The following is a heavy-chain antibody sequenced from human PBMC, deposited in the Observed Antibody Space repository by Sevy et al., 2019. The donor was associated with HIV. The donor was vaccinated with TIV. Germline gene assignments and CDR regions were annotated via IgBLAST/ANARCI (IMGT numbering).Heavy chain of an antibody. CDR2: ISGSGGST. D-gene: IGHD3-22*01. CDR3: AKDDPHRYYYDSSGYWQIDY. CDR1: GFTFSSYA. J-gene: IGHJ4*02. Sequence: GGSLRLSCPASGFTFSSYAMSWVRQAPGKGLEWVSAISGSGGSTYYADSVKGRFTISRDNSKNTLYLQMNSLRAEDTAVYYCAKDDPHRYYYDSSGYWQIDYWGQGTLVTVSS. V-gene: IGHV3-23*01.